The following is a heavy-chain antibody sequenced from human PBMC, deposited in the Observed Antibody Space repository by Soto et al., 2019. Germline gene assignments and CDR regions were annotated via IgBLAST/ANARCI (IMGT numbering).Heavy chain of an antibody. CDR3: ARGLGILRGFYYDSSGYRKMYNWFDP. V-gene: IGHV4-34*01. J-gene: IGHJ5*02. Sequence: QVQLQQWGAGLLKPSETLSLTCAVYGGSFSGYYWSWIRQPPGKGLEWIGEINHSGSTNYNPSLKSRVTISVDTSKNQFALKLSSVTAADTAVYYCARGLGILRGFYYDSSGYRKMYNWFDPWGQGTLVTVSS. D-gene: IGHD3-22*01. CDR1: GGSFSGYY. CDR2: INHSGST.